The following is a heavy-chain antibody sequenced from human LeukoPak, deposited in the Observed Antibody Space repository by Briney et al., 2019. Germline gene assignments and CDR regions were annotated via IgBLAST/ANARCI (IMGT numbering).Heavy chain of an antibody. CDR3: AKGVRRSSDYSSPVDY. Sequence: GGSLRLSCAASGFTFSSYAMSWVRQAPGKGLEWVSAISGSGGSTYYADSVKGRFTISRDNSKNTLYLQMNSLRAEDTAVYYCAKGVRRSSDYSSPVDYWGQGTLVTVSS. J-gene: IGHJ4*02. CDR1: GFTFSSYA. D-gene: IGHD3-22*01. CDR2: ISGSGGST. V-gene: IGHV3-23*01.